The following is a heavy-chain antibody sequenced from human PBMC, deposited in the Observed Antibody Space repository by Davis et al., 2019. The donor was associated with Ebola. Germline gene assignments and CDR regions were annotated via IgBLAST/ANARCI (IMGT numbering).Heavy chain of an antibody. Sequence: SVKVSCKASGGTFSSYAISWVRQAPGQGLEWMGGIIPIFGTANYAQKFQGRVTITADESTSTAYMELSSLRSEDTAVYYCARDRTNSIGYYYYGMDVWGQGTTVTVSS. D-gene: IGHD1-1*01. CDR3: ARDRTNSIGYYYYGMDV. J-gene: IGHJ6*02. CDR2: IIPIFGTA. V-gene: IGHV1-69*13. CDR1: GGTFSSYA.